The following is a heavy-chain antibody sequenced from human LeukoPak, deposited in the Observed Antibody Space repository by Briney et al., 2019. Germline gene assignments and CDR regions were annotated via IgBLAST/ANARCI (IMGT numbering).Heavy chain of an antibody. CDR2: ISSSSSYI. CDR3: AKGRSGTYSPTWDY. CDR1: GFTFSSYS. V-gene: IGHV3-21*04. J-gene: IGHJ4*02. D-gene: IGHD1-26*01. Sequence: GGSLRLSCAASGFTFSSYSMNWVRQAPGKGLEWLSSISSSSSYIYYADSVKGRFTISRDNSKNTLYLQMNSLRAEDTAVYYCAKGRSGTYSPTWDYWGQGTLVTVSS.